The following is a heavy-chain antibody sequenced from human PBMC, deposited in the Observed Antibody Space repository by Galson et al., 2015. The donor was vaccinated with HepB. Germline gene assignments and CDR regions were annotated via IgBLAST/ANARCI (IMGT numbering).Heavy chain of an antibody. CDR2: ISGSGGST. V-gene: IGHV3-23*01. CDR1: GFTFSSYA. Sequence: SLRLSCAASGFTFSSYAMSWVRQAPGKGLEWVSAISGSGGSTYYADSVKGRFTISRDNSKNTLYLQMNSLGAEDTAVYYCARDLGEGSSWTQTFDYWGQGTLVTVSS. D-gene: IGHD6-13*01. CDR3: ARDLGEGSSWTQTFDY. J-gene: IGHJ4*02.